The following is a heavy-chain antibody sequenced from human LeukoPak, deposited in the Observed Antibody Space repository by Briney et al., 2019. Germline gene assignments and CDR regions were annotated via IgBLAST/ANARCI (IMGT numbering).Heavy chain of an antibody. CDR1: GGSISSDY. J-gene: IGHJ5*02. Sequence: SETLSLTCTVSGGSISSDYWSWIRQPPGQGLEWVGYISYSGSTDYDPSLKSRVTISVDTSKNQFSLRLSSVTAADTAVYYCAGSITMIVSWGQGTLVTVSS. D-gene: IGHD3-22*01. CDR3: AGSITMIVS. V-gene: IGHV4-59*01. CDR2: ISYSGST.